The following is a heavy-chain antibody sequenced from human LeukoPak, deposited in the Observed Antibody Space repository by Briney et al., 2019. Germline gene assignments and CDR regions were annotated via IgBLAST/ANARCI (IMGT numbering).Heavy chain of an antibody. Sequence: GGPLRLSCAASGFTFSSYWMSWVRQAPGKGLEWVANIKQDGSEKYYVDSVKGRFTISRDNAKNSLYLQMNSLRAEDTAVYYCAREGGSYVGWFDPWGQGTLVTVSS. CDR3: AREGGSYVGWFDP. V-gene: IGHV3-7*01. CDR2: IKQDGSEK. CDR1: GFTFSSYW. D-gene: IGHD1-26*01. J-gene: IGHJ5*02.